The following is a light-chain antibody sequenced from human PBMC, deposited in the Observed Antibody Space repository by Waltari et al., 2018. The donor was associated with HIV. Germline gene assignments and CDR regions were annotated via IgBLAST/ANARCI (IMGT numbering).Light chain of an antibody. CDR2: DAS. V-gene: IGKV1-33*01. Sequence: DIPMTQSHSSLSASVGDRVTITCQASQDISNYLNWYQQKPGKAPKLLIYDASNLETGVPSRFSGSGSGTDFTFTISSLQPEDIATYYCQQYDNLPLTFGGGTKVEIK. CDR1: QDISNY. CDR3: QQYDNLPLT. J-gene: IGKJ4*02.